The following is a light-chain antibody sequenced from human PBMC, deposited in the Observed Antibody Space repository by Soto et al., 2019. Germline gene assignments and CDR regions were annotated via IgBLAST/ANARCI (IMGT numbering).Light chain of an antibody. J-gene: IGLJ1*01. CDR1: STDVDTYNY. CDR3: YSYAGGSTLYV. V-gene: IGLV2-14*03. Sequence: QSVLTPPASVSGSPGQSITISCSGISTDVDTYNYVSWYQLHPGEAPKVLIYDVSNRPSGVSDRFSGSKSGNTASLTISGLQPEDEADYYCYSYAGGSTLYVFGTGTKVTVL. CDR2: DVS.